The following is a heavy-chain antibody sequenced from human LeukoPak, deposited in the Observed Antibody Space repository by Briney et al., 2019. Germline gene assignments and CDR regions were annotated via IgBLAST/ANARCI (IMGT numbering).Heavy chain of an antibody. D-gene: IGHD3-9*01. CDR2: IRGSGDYS. J-gene: IGHJ4*02. CDR1: GFTFSGGA. Sequence: GGSLRLSCAASGFTFSGGAMSWVRQAPGKGLEWVSAIRGSGDYSYYADSVKGRFTISRDNSKNTLYLQMNSLRAEDTAIYYCAKGLFDWLSDTDYWGQGTLVTVSS. CDR3: AKGLFDWLSDTDY. V-gene: IGHV3-23*01.